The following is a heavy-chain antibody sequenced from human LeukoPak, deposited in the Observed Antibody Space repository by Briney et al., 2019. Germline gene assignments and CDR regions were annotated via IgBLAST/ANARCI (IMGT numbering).Heavy chain of an antibody. V-gene: IGHV4-59*01. CDR3: AREAADGTVDY. CDR2: IYYSVST. CDR1: GGSISSYY. D-gene: IGHD6-13*01. J-gene: IGHJ4*02. Sequence: SETLSLTCTVSGGSISSYYWSWIRQPPGKGLEWIGYIYYSVSTNYNPSLKSRVTIPVDTSKKHFSMKLRSVTAADTAVYYCAREAADGTVDYWGQATLVTVSS.